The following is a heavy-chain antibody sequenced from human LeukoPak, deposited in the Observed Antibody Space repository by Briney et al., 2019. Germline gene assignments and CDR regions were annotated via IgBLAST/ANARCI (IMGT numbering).Heavy chain of an antibody. Sequence: SETLSLTCTVSGASIGSDFWSWIRQPPGKGLEWVGYIINSGTTNYNPSLKSRLTISVDTSQNQFSLKLSSVSAADTAVYYCARQQSWFYFAPWGQGTLVTVSS. J-gene: IGHJ4*02. V-gene: IGHV4-59*08. D-gene: IGHD3-10*01. CDR2: IINSGTT. CDR3: ARQQSWFYFAP. CDR1: GASIGSDF.